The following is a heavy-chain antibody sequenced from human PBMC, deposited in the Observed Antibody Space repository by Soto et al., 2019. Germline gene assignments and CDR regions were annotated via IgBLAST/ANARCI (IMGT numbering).Heavy chain of an antibody. CDR1: GFTCSGYY. Sequence: GSLRRSGAASGFTCSGYYMSGIRQAPGRGLEWISYISSGGAIRYYADSVKGRITISRDNAKNTLYLQMSSLRAEVTAVYYCARAAPGAAFDIWGQGTMVTVSS. CDR3: ARAAPGAAFDI. V-gene: IGHV3-11*04. J-gene: IGHJ3*02. D-gene: IGHD3-10*01. CDR2: ISSGGAIR.